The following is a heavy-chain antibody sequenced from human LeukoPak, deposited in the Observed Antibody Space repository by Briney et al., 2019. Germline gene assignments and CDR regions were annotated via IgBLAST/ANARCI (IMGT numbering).Heavy chain of an antibody. J-gene: IGHJ4*02. CDR2: IIPIFGTA. V-gene: IGHV1-69*01. D-gene: IGHD6-13*01. CDR1: GGTFXXYA. Sequence: KVSCKASGGTFXXYAXSWVRQAPGQGLEWMGGIIPIFGTANYAQKFQGRVTITADESTSTAYMELSSLRSEDTAVYYCARVRYSSSSWYGYFDYWGQGTLVTVSS. CDR3: ARVRYSSSSWYGYFDY.